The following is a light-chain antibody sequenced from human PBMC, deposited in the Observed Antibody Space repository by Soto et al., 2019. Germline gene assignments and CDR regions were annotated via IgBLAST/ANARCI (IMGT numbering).Light chain of an antibody. J-gene: IGLJ1*01. Sequence: QCVLTQPASGSGVPGRRGTIFCTGSSSNIGAGYDVHWYQQLPGTAPKLLIYGNSNRPSGVPDRFSGSKSGTSASLAITGLQAEDEADYYCQSYDSSLSGQVFGTGTKVTVL. CDR2: GNS. V-gene: IGLV1-40*01. CDR1: SSNIGAGYD. CDR3: QSYDSSLSGQV.